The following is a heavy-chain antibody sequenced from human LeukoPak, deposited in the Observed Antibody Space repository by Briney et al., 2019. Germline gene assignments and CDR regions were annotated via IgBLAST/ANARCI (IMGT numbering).Heavy chain of an antibody. CDR1: GGSISSGDYY. Sequence: SETLSLTCTVSGGSISSGDYYWSWIRQPPGKGLEWIGYIYYSGSTYYNPSLKSRVTILVDTSKNQFSLNLNSVTAADTAVYYCARISMVRGVIDYWGQGTLVTVSS. J-gene: IGHJ4*02. V-gene: IGHV4-30-4*08. CDR2: IYYSGST. CDR3: ARISMVRGVIDY. D-gene: IGHD3-10*01.